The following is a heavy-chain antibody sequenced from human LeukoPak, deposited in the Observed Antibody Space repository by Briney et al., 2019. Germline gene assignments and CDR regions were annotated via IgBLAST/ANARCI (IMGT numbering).Heavy chain of an antibody. CDR1: GFTFSSYA. CDR3: ARDPRDSSGWYAYYYYYYGMDV. D-gene: IGHD6-19*01. J-gene: IGHJ6*02. Sequence: GGSLRLSCAASGFTFSSYAMHWVRQAPGKGLEWVAVISYDGSNKYYADSVKGRFPISRDNSKNTLYLQMHSLRAEDTAVYYCARDPRDSSGWYAYYYYYYGMDVWGQGTTVTVSS. CDR2: ISYDGSNK. V-gene: IGHV3-30-3*01.